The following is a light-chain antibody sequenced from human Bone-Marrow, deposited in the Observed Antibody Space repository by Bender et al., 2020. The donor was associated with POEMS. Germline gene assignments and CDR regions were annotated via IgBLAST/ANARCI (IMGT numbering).Light chain of an antibody. CDR3: FSYAGSNAYV. CDR2: EVS. V-gene: IGLV2-23*02. Sequence: QSALTQPASVSGSPGQSITISCAGTSSDVGGYDLVSWYQQHPGKAPKLMIYEVSKRPSGVSDRFSASKSGTTASLTISGLQAEDEADYYCFSYAGSNAYVFGTGTKVTVL. J-gene: IGLJ1*01. CDR1: SSDVGGYDL.